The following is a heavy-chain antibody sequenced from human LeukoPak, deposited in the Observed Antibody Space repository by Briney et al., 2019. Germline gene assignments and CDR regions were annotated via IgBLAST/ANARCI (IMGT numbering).Heavy chain of an antibody. J-gene: IGHJ4*02. CDR1: GFTFGNYG. Sequence: PGGSLRLSCAASGFTFGNYGMHWVRQAPGKGLEWVALSSYDGSNKYYADSVKGRFTISRDNAKNSLYLQMNSLRAEDTALYYCARCGVSCYWLEYWGQGTLVTVSS. V-gene: IGHV3-33*08. CDR2: SSYDGSNK. D-gene: IGHD2-15*01. CDR3: ARCGVSCYWLEY.